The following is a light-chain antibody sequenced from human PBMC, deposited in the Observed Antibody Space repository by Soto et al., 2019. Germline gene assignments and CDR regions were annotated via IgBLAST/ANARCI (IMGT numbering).Light chain of an antibody. CDR1: QFLSSNY. V-gene: IGKV3-20*01. J-gene: IGKJ5*01. CDR2: GAS. CDR3: QHYVERSPIT. Sequence: EIVLTQSPGTLSLSPGERATLSCRASQFLSSNYLSWYQQKPGQAPRLLISGASSRATGIPDRFSGSGSGTDFTLTISRLEPEDFALYYCQHYVERSPITFGQGTRLEIK.